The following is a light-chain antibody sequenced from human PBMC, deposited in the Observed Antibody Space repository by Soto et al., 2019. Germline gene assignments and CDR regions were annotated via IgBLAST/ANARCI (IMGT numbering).Light chain of an antibody. V-gene: IGLV2-14*01. CDR2: DVS. J-gene: IGLJ1*01. Sequence: QSALTQPASVSGSPGQSITISGTGTSGEVGGYNYVSWYQQHPGKAPKLMIYDVSNRPSGVSNRFSGSKSGNTASLTISGLQAEDEADYYCSSYTSSSTLYVFGTGTKVTVL. CDR3: SSYTSSSTLYV. CDR1: SGEVGGYNY.